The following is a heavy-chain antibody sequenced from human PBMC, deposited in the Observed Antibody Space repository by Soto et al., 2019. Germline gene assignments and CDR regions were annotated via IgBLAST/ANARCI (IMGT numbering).Heavy chain of an antibody. CDR2: IDSGGGST. V-gene: IGHV3-23*01. CDR3: WAGDSNNTDNWFDP. J-gene: IGHJ5*02. CDR1: GFSFSNYA. Sequence: EVQLLVSGGGSVQPGGSLRLSCAASGFSFSNYAMSWVRQAPGMGLEWVSAIDSGGGSTYYAASVKGRFSISRDNSMNTLDLQMNSRRAADAAVFYYWAGDSNNTDNWFDPWGQGTMVTVSS. D-gene: IGHD4-4*01.